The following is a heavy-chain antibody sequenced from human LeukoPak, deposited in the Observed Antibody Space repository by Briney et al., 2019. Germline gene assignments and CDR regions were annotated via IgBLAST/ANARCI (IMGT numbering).Heavy chain of an antibody. V-gene: IGHV4-38-2*02. Sequence: SETLSLTCTVSGYSISSGYYWGWIRQPPGKGLEWIGSIYYSGSTYYNPSLKSRVTISVDTSKNQFSLKLSSVTAADTAVYYCARDLRPYYYDSSGPPSPDYYFDYWGQGTLVTVSS. D-gene: IGHD3-22*01. J-gene: IGHJ4*02. CDR1: GYSISSGYY. CDR3: ARDLRPYYYDSSGPPSPDYYFDY. CDR2: IYYSGST.